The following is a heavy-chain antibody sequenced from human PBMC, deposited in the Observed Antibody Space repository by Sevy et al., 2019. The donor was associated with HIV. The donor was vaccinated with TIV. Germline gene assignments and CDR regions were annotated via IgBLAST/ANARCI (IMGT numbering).Heavy chain of an antibody. J-gene: IGHJ4*02. CDR1: GYTFTNYY. CDR3: ARDRPIGDYSGSYRLDF. V-gene: IGHV1-46*01. D-gene: IGHD1-26*01. CDR2: INPSGGST. Sequence: ASVKVSCKASGYTFTNYYMEWVRQAPGQGLEWMGIINPSGGSTSYAQKFQGRVSMTRDTSTSTLYMELSSLRSEDTAVYYCARDRPIGDYSGSYRLDFWGQGTLVTVSS.